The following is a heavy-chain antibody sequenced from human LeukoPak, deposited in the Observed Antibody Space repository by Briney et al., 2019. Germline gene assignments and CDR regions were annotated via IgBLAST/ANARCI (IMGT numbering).Heavy chain of an antibody. Sequence: GASVKVSCKASGYTLTSYYMHWVRQAPGQGLEWVGIINPSSGSTSYAQKFQGRVTMTSDTSTSTVYMELSSLRSDATAVYYCAKIQNYYDSSGYYNYYFDYWGQGTLVTVSS. J-gene: IGHJ4*02. CDR1: GYTLTSYY. CDR3: AKIQNYYDSSGYYNYYFDY. D-gene: IGHD3-22*01. CDR2: INPSSGST. V-gene: IGHV1-46*01.